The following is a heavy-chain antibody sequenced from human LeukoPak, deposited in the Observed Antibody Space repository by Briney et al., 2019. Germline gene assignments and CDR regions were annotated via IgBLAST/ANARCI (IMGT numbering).Heavy chain of an antibody. D-gene: IGHD3-3*01. CDR3: AKQSRDGSKTRGYYFDY. CDR2: IYPGDSDT. V-gene: IGHV5-51*01. Sequence: GESLKISCKGSGYSFTSYWIGWVRQMPGKGLEWMGIIYPGDSDTRYSPSFQGQVTISADKSISTVYLQWSSLKASDTAMYYCAKQSRDGSKTRGYYFDYWGQGTLVTVSS. J-gene: IGHJ4*02. CDR1: GYSFTSYW.